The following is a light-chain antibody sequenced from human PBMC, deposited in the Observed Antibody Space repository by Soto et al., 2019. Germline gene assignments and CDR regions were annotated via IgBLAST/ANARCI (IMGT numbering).Light chain of an antibody. CDR1: SSDVGGYKY. CDR3: SSYAGSNNLV. Sequence: QSALTQPPSASGSPGQSVTISCTGTSSDVGGYKYVSWYQQHPGKAPKLMIYDVSKRPSGVPDRFSGSKSGNTASLTDSGLQAEDEADYYCSSYAGSNNLVFGGGTKLTVL. V-gene: IGLV2-8*01. CDR2: DVS. J-gene: IGLJ2*01.